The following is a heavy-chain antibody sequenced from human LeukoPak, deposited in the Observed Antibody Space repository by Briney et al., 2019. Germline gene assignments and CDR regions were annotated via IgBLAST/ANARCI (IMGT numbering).Heavy chain of an antibody. CDR3: AKGPYDYVWGSSKGNY. Sequence: GGSLRLSCAASGFTFSSYAMSWVRQAPGKGLEWVSAVSGSGGSTYYADSVKGRFTISRDNSKNTLYLQMNSLRAEDTAVYYCAKGPYDYVWGSSKGNYWGQGTLVTVSS. CDR1: GFTFSSYA. D-gene: IGHD3-16*01. J-gene: IGHJ4*02. V-gene: IGHV3-23*01. CDR2: VSGSGGST.